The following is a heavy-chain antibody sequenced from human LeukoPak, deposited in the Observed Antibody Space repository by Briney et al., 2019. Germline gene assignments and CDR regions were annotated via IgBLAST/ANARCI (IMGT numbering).Heavy chain of an antibody. Sequence: RGSLRPSCAASGFTLISYGMRSVRQAPGNWLGWVAVILQDGSQEKYPAYVKGRFTSTRDNSKNTLFLQLNSLRAEDTAVYYWAKDDALVDLALDSCRQGTMVTDSS. J-gene: IGHJ3*02. CDR1: GFTLISYG. CDR2: ILQDGSQE. CDR3: AKDDALVDLALDS. V-gene: IGHV3-33*06. D-gene: IGHD2-8*02.